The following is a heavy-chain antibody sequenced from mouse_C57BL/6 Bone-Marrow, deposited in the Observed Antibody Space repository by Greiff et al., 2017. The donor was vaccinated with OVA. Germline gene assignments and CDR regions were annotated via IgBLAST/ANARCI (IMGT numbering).Heavy chain of an antibody. V-gene: IGHV1-82*01. Sequence: VQLVESGPELVKPGASVKISCKASGYAFSSSWMNWVKQRPGKGLEWIGRIYPGDGDTNYNGKFKGKATLTADKSSRTAYMQLSSLTSEDSAVYFCAVFITTVFPFVWGTGTTVTVSS. D-gene: IGHD1-1*01. CDR3: AVFITTVFPFV. CDR1: GYAFSSSW. CDR2: IYPGDGDT. J-gene: IGHJ1*03.